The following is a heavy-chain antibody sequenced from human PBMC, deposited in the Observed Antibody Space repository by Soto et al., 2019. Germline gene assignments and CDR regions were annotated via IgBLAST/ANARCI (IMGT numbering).Heavy chain of an antibody. CDR1: GFTFSSYA. J-gene: IGHJ4*02. CDR3: ARDRSITMLKSYFDY. D-gene: IGHD3-10*01. Sequence: PGGSLRLSCAASGFTFSSYAMHWVRQAPGKGLEWVAVISYDGSNKYYADSVKGRFTISRDDSKNTLYLQMNSLRAEDTAVYYCARDRSITMLKSYFDYWGQGTLVTVS. V-gene: IGHV3-30-3*01. CDR2: ISYDGSNK.